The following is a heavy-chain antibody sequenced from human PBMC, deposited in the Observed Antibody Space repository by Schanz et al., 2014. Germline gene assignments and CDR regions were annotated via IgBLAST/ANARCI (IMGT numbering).Heavy chain of an antibody. Sequence: EVQLVESGGGLIQPGGSLRLSCAASGFTVTSYYMSWVRQAPGKGPEWFSAISGSGRDTYYAASVKGRFTISRDNSKNTLYLQMNSLRPEDTAVYYCAKEGSIYWDRSVDYWGQGTLVTVSS. CDR3: AKEGSIYWDRSVDY. CDR2: ISGSGRDT. CDR1: GFTVTSYY. V-gene: IGHV3-23*04. D-gene: IGHD1-26*01. J-gene: IGHJ4*02.